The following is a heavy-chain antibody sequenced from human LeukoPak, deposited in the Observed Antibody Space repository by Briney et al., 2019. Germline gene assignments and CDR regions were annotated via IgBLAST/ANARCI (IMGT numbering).Heavy chain of an antibody. D-gene: IGHD3-10*01. CDR2: IYYSGRT. Sequence: SETLSLTCTVSGGSISSGDYYWSWMRQPPGKGLEWFGYIYYSGRTYYNPSLKSRVTISVDTSKIRFSLKLSSVTAADTAVYYCATHSSGYDSGNDAFDIWGQGTMVTVSS. CDR3: ATHSSGYDSGNDAFDI. CDR1: GGSISSGDYY. J-gene: IGHJ3*02. V-gene: IGHV4-30-4*08.